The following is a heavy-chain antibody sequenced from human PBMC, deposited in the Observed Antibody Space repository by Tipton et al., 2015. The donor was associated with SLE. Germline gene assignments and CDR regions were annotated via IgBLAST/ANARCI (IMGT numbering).Heavy chain of an antibody. D-gene: IGHD5-24*01. CDR3: ARDPKDGYNAFDI. Sequence: TLSLTCTVSGGSLSSYYWSWIRQPPGKGLEWIGYIYTSGSTNYNPSLKSRVTISVDTSKNQFSLKLSSVTAADTAVYYCARDPKDGYNAFDIWGQGTMVTVSS. V-gene: IGHV4-4*08. CDR1: GGSLSSYY. CDR2: IYTSGST. J-gene: IGHJ3*02.